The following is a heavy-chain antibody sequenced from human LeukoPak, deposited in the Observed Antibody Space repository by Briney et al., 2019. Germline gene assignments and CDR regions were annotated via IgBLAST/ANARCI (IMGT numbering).Heavy chain of an antibody. CDR1: GFTFSSYA. CDR2: INDNGAGT. CDR3: ARGLLGAPTTYFDH. J-gene: IGHJ4*02. D-gene: IGHD1-26*01. V-gene: IGHV3-23*01. Sequence: PGGSLRLSCAASGFTFSSYAMSWVRQAPGKGLKWVSTINDNGAGTYYADSVKGRFTISRDNSKNTLYLQMNSLRAEDTAVYYCARGLLGAPTTYFDHCGQGTLVTASS.